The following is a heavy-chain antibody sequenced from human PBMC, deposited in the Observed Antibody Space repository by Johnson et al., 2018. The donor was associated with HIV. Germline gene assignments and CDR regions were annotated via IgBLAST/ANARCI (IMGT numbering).Heavy chain of an antibody. Sequence: QVQLVESGGGLVKPGGSLRLSCAASGFSFNYYGMHWVRQAPGKGLEWVAVISYDGSNKYYADSVKGRCTIARDNSKNSLILQMNSLRAEDTAVYYCAGGRGGSSGWSDALDVWGQGTMVTVSS. J-gene: IGHJ3*01. CDR2: ISYDGSNK. CDR3: AGGRGGSSGWSDALDV. V-gene: IGHV3-30*03. CDR1: GFSFNYYG. D-gene: IGHD6-19*01.